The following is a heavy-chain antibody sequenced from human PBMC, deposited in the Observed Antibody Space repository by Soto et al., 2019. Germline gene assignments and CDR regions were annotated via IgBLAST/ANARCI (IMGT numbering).Heavy chain of an antibody. J-gene: IGHJ5*02. CDR3: ARDVIYLNWFDP. Sequence: QVQLVESGGGVVQPGRSLRLSCAASGFTFSSYAMHWVRQAPGKGLEWVAVISYDGSNKYYADSVKGRFTISRDNSKNTLYLQMNSLRAEDTAVYYCARDVIYLNWFDPWGQGTLVTVSS. CDR2: ISYDGSNK. V-gene: IGHV3-30-3*01. CDR1: GFTFSSYA.